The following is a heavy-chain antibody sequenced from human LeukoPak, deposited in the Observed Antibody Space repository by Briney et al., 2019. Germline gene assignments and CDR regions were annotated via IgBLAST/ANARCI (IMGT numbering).Heavy chain of an antibody. D-gene: IGHD3-22*01. CDR3: ASTYDSSGYYFDY. Sequence: PGGSLRLSCAASGFTVSSNYMSWVRRAPGKGLEWVSVIYSGGSTYYADSVKGRFTISRHNSKNTLYLQMNSLRAEDTAVYYCASTYDSSGYYFDYWGQGTLVTVSS. CDR2: IYSGGST. J-gene: IGHJ4*02. V-gene: IGHV3-53*04. CDR1: GFTVSSNY.